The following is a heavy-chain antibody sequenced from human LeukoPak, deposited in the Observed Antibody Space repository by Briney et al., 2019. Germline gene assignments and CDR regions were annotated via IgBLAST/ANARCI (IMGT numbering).Heavy chain of an antibody. CDR3: ARAGDSSGYYLDGSFDI. J-gene: IGHJ3*02. V-gene: IGHV3-20*04. CDR2: INWNGGSK. Sequence: GGXXRLSCAASGFTFDDYGMSWVRQAPGKGLEGVSGINWNGGSKDYADSVKGRFTISRDNAKNSLYLQMNSLRAEDTALYYCARAGDSSGYYLDGSFDIWGQGTMVTVSS. CDR1: GFTFDDYG. D-gene: IGHD3-22*01.